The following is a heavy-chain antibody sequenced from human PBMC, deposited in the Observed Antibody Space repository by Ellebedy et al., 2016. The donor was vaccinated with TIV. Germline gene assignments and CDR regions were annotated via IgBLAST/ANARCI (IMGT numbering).Heavy chain of an antibody. D-gene: IGHD6-19*01. CDR1: GGSISSSSYY. Sequence: SETLSLXXTVSGGSISSSSYYWGWIRQPPGKGLEWIGSIYYSGSTYYNPSLKSRVTISVDTSKNQFSLKLSSVTAADTAVYYCARQSVNIAVAGILWGQGTLVTVSS. J-gene: IGHJ4*02. CDR2: IYYSGST. CDR3: ARQSVNIAVAGIL. V-gene: IGHV4-39*01.